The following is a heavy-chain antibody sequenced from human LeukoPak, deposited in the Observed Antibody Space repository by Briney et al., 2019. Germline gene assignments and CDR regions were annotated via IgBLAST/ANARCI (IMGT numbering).Heavy chain of an antibody. D-gene: IGHD3-22*01. Sequence: SETLSLTCTVSGGSISSSSYYWGWIRQPPGKGLEWIGSIYYSGSTYYNPSLKSRVTISVDTSKNQFSLKLSSVTAADTAVYYCARERDSSGYEGYYYYYMDVWGTGTTVTISS. V-gene: IGHV4-39*07. CDR2: IYYSGST. CDR3: ARERDSSGYEGYYYYYMDV. J-gene: IGHJ6*03. CDR1: GGSISSSSYY.